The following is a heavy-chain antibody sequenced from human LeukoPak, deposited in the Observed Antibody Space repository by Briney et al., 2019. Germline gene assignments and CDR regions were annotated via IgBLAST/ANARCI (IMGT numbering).Heavy chain of an antibody. CDR3: ARVYYYGSGTIWFDP. Sequence: PGGSLRLSCAASGFTFSSYSMNWVRQAPGKGLEWVPSISSSSSYIYYADSVKGRFTISRDNAKNSLYLQMNSLRAEDTAVYYCARVYYYGSGTIWFDPWGQGTLVTVSS. J-gene: IGHJ5*02. V-gene: IGHV3-21*01. CDR2: ISSSSSYI. D-gene: IGHD3-10*01. CDR1: GFTFSSYS.